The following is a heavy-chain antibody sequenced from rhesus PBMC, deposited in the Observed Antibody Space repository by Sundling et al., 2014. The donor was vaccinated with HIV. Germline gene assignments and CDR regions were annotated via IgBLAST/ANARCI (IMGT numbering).Heavy chain of an antibody. J-gene: IGHJ4*01. CDR2: ISGSGGST. D-gene: IGHD1-1*01. CDR1: GYSISRGYY. Sequence: QLQLQESGPGLVKPSETLSLTCAVSGYSISRGYYWTWIRQSPGKGLEYIGYISGSGGSTYYNPSLRSRVTISTDTAKNQFSLNLSSVTAADTAVYYCARGWNYGTNFEYWGQGVLVTVSS. CDR3: ARGWNYGTNFEY. V-gene: IGHV4-99*02.